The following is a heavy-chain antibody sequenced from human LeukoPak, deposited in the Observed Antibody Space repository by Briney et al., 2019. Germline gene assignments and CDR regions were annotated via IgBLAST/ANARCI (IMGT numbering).Heavy chain of an antibody. Sequence: SETLSLTCTVSGGSISSHYWSWIRQPLGRGLEWIGYIYYSGSTNYNPSLKSRVTISVDTSKNQFSLKLSSVTAADTAVCYCARALTTQYYYDSSGYYYEYYFDYWGQGTLVTVSS. V-gene: IGHV4-59*11. CDR3: ARALTTQYYYDSSGYYYEYYFDY. CDR1: GGSISSHY. CDR2: IYYSGST. J-gene: IGHJ4*02. D-gene: IGHD3-22*01.